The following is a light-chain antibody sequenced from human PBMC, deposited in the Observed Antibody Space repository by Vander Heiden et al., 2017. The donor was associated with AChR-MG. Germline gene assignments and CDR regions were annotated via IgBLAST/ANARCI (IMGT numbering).Light chain of an antibody. CDR2: WAS. CDR3: QQYYSIPRT. J-gene: IGKJ1*01. CDR1: QSVLNSSNNKNY. V-gene: IGKV4-1*01. Sequence: DIVMTQSPDSLAVSLGERATINRKSSQSVLNSSNNKNYLAWYQQKPGQPPKLLIYWASTRESGVPDRFSGSGSGTDFTLTISSLQAEDVAVYYCQQYYSIPRTFGQGTKVEIK.